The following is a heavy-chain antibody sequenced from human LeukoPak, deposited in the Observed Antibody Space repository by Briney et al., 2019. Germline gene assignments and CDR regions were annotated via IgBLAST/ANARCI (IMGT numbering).Heavy chain of an antibody. CDR1: DGSISSYY. V-gene: IGHV4-59*08. CDR3: ARQWCGSYDIRIDQ. Sequence: SEALSPTCTVSDGSISSYYWSWIRQPPGKGLEWIGYIDKTGRTNYNPSLKSRVIISADTSKNQFSLKVNSVTAADTAVYYCARQWCGSYDIRIDQWGQGTLVTVSS. J-gene: IGHJ4*02. D-gene: IGHD1-26*01. CDR2: IDKTGRT.